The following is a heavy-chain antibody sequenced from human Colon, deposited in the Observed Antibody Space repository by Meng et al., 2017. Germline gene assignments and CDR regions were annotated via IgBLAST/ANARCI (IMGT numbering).Heavy chain of an antibody. J-gene: IGHJ5*02. D-gene: IGHD6-19*01. CDR3: ARKAAVANNWFDP. CDR1: GYTFTSYA. CDR2: INAGYGNT. V-gene: IGHV1-3*01. Sequence: VQRVQCGGEVKKSGASVKVSCKASGYTFTSYAIHWVRQAPGQRLEWMGSINAGYGNTDYSQRFQGRVTITRDTSASTVYMELNSLTSEDTAMYFCARKAAVANNWFDPWGQGTLVTVSS.